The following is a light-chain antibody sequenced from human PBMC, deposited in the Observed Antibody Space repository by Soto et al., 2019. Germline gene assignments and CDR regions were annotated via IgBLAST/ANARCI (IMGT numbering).Light chain of an antibody. J-gene: IGKJ1*01. CDR2: DAS. V-gene: IGKV1-5*01. Sequence: DIQITQSPSTLSASVGDRVTITCRASQSISSWLAWYQQKPGKAPKLLIYDASSLESGVPSRLSGSGSGTEFTLTISNMQPGDVATYYCQQYNTYLTFGQGTNVDIK. CDR3: QQYNTYLT. CDR1: QSISSW.